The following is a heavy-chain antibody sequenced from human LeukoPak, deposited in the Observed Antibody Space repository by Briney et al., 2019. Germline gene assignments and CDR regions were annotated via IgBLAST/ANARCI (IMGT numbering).Heavy chain of an antibody. CDR3: ARDPIAVAGPYFDY. J-gene: IGHJ4*02. Sequence: GASVKVSCKASGYTFTGYDMHWVRQAPGQGLEWMGWINPNSGGTNYAQKFQGRVTMTTDTSISTAYMELSRLRSDDTAVYYCARDPIAVAGPYFDYWGQGTLVTVSS. D-gene: IGHD6-19*01. CDR1: GYTFTGYD. CDR2: INPNSGGT. V-gene: IGHV1-2*02.